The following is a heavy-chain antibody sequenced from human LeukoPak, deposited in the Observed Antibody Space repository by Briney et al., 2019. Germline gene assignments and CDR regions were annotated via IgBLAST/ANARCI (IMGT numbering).Heavy chain of an antibody. Sequence: GGSLRLSCAASGFTFSSYEMNWVRQAPGKGLEWVSYISSSGSTIYYADSVKGRFTISRDNAKNSLYLQMNSLRAEDTAVYYCATTRRLRLDPAPEHFQHWGQGTLVTVSS. CDR2: ISSSGSTI. CDR1: GFTFSSYE. J-gene: IGHJ1*01. V-gene: IGHV3-48*03. CDR3: ATTRRLRLDPAPEHFQH.